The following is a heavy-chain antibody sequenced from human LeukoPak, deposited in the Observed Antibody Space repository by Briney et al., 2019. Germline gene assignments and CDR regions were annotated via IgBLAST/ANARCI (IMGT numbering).Heavy chain of an antibody. CDR1: DFTFTNYW. V-gene: IGHV3-74*03. J-gene: IGHJ4*02. CDR3: TRGRNGNHVLFDS. Sequence: GGSLRLSCAASDFTFTNYWMHWVRQAPGKGLEWVSRVSTDGSRTTYADSVKGRFTVSRDNAKNTLSLQMNGLRVEDSAVYFCTRGRNGNHVLFDSWGQGTLVTVSS. CDR2: VSTDGSRT. D-gene: IGHD1-14*01.